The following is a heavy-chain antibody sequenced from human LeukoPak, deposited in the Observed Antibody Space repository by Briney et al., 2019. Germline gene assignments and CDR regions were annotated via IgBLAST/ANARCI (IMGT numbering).Heavy chain of an antibody. CDR1: GFTFSSYG. CDR3: ARDGSSGWYWVDY. Sequence: GGSLRLSCAASGFTFSSYGMHWVRQAPGKGLEWVAVIWYDGSNKYYADSVKGRFIISGDNSKNTLYLQMNSLRAEDTAVYYCARDGSSGWYWVDYWGQGTLVTVSS. V-gene: IGHV3-33*01. J-gene: IGHJ4*02. D-gene: IGHD6-19*01. CDR2: IWYDGSNK.